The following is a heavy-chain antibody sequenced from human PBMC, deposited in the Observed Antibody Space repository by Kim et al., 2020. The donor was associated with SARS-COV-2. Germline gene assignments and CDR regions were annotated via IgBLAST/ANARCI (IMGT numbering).Heavy chain of an antibody. D-gene: IGHD1-26*01. Sequence: SETLSLTCTVSGGSISGTSYYWDWVRQPPGKGLEWIGNIYSSGTTTYNPSLSSRVTISVDTSKNLFTLKLISVTAADTAIYYCARHRGSYFSYPFDYWGQGTSVTVSS. CDR1: GGSISGTSYY. V-gene: IGHV4-39*01. J-gene: IGHJ4*02. CDR3: ARHRGSYFSYPFDY. CDR2: IYSSGTT.